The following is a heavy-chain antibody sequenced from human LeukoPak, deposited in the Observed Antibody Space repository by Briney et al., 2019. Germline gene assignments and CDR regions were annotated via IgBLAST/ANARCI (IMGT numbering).Heavy chain of an antibody. CDR2: IYYSGST. J-gene: IGHJ3*02. V-gene: IGHV4-59*01. CDR1: GGCISSYY. Sequence: SETLSLTCTVPGGCISSYYWRWIRQPPGKGLGWIGYIYYSGSTNYNPSLQSRVTISVDTSQNQFSLKLSSVTAADTAVYYCARDNYYDSHTDACDIWGQGTMVTVST. D-gene: IGHD3-22*01. CDR3: ARDNYYDSHTDACDI.